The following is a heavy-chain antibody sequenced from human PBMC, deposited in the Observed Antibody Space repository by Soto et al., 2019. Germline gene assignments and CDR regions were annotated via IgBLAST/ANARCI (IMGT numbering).Heavy chain of an antibody. CDR2: AYHSGST. D-gene: IGHD3-10*01. V-gene: IGHV4-4*02. CDR1: GGFTSTNNW. Sequence: QLQLQESGPGLVRPSGTLSLTCAVSGGFTSTNNWWSWVRQPPGKGLEWIGDAYHSGSTEYNPSLKSRVSISVDKSKNQISLKLTSATAAYTAVYYCARSPRSSYYGGSGTFDYWGQGTLVTVSS. CDR3: ARSPRSSYYGGSGTFDY. J-gene: IGHJ4*02.